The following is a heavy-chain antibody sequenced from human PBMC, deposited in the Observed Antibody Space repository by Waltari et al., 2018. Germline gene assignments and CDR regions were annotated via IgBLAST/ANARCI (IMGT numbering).Heavy chain of an antibody. Sequence: QVQLQQWGAGLLKPSETLSLTCAVYGGSFSGYYWSWIHQPPGKGLEWIGEINHSGSTNYNPSLKSRVTISVDTSKNQLSLKVISVTAADTAVYFCARGRDIERRLSGTSCFLRYWGQGTLVTVSS. D-gene: IGHD2-2*01. CDR3: ARGRDIERRLSGTSCFLRY. J-gene: IGHJ4*02. V-gene: IGHV4-34*01. CDR1: GGSFSGYY. CDR2: INHSGST.